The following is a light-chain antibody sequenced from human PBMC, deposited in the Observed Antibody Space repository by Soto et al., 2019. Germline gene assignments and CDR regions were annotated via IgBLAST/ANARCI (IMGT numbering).Light chain of an antibody. J-gene: IGLJ2*01. CDR3: ATWDNSLNAVV. CDR1: SSNIGSDT. Sequence: QSVLTQPPSTSATPGQRVTISCSGSSSNIGSDTVNWYQQLPGAAPKLLIYSNNQWPSGVPDRFSGSKSGTSASLAISGLQSEDEADYYCATWDNSLNAVVFGGGTKLTVL. V-gene: IGLV1-44*01. CDR2: SNN.